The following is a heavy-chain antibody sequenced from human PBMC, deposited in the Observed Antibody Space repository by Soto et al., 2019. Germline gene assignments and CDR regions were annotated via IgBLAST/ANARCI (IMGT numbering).Heavy chain of an antibody. J-gene: IGHJ6*02. D-gene: IGHD6-13*01. Sequence: ASVKVSCKASGYTFTSYDINWVRQATGQGLEWMGWMNPNSGNTGYAQKFQGRVTMSRNTSISTAYMELSSLRSEDTAVYYCARDRKLQQLGHYYYGMDVWGQGTTVTVSS. CDR3: ARDRKLQQLGHYYYGMDV. CDR2: MNPNSGNT. CDR1: GYTFTSYD. V-gene: IGHV1-8*01.